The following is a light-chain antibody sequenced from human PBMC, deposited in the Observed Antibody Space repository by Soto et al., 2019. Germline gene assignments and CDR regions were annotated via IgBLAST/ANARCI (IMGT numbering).Light chain of an antibody. CDR2: WAS. V-gene: IGKV4-1*01. CDR1: QSLLHSSNNKNY. Sequence: DIVMAQSPDSLAVSLGERATINCESRQSLLHSSNNKNYLAWYQQKPGQPPKLXIYWASTRESGVPDRFSGSGSGTDFTLTISSLQAEDVAVYYCQQFYNTPLTFGQGTKVDIK. J-gene: IGKJ1*01. CDR3: QQFYNTPLT.